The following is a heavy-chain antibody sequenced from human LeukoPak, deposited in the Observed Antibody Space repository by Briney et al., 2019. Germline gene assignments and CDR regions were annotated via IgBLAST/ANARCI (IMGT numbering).Heavy chain of an antibody. CDR2: IYYRVTS. D-gene: IGHD3-10*01. J-gene: IGHJ4*02. CDR3: ARAVGGDGSGSL. Sequence: PSETLTLTCTVSGDSINTYYWSWIRQPPGKGLEWIGYIYYRVTSDYNPSLKSRVTMSVDMSTSQISLKLSSVTAADTAVYYCARAVGGDGSGSLWGPGTLVTVSS. V-gene: IGHV4-59*01. CDR1: GDSINTYY.